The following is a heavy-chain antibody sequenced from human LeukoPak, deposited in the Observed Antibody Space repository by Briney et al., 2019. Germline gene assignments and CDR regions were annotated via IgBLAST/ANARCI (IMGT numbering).Heavy chain of an antibody. V-gene: IGHV4-4*07. CDR3: ASIARSGWPHDAFDI. Sequence: SETLSLTCTVSGGSISSYYWSWLRQPAGKGLEWIGRIYTSGSTNYNPSLKSRVTMSVDTSKNQFSLKLSSVTAADMSVYYCASIARSGWPHDAFDIGCQGTMVTVSS. J-gene: IGHJ3*02. CDR2: IYTSGST. D-gene: IGHD6-19*01. CDR1: GGSISSYY.